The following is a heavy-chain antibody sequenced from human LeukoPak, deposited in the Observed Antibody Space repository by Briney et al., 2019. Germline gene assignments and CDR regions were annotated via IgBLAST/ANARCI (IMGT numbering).Heavy chain of an antibody. J-gene: IGHJ4*02. V-gene: IGHV1-18*01. Sequence: ASVKVSCKASGYPSTSYGLSWVRQVPGQGLEWMGWISAYNGNTHYAERLQDRVTLTKDTSTNTAYMELRSLRLDDTAVYYCARAGSIAAAGYYFDYWGQGTLVTVSS. CDR2: ISAYNGNT. CDR3: ARAGSIAAAGYYFDY. D-gene: IGHD6-13*01. CDR1: GYPSTSYG.